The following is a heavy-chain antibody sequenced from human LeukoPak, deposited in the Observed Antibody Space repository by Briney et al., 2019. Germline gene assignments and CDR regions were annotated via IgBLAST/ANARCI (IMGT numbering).Heavy chain of an antibody. J-gene: IGHJ4*02. V-gene: IGHV4-34*01. CDR3: ARGRKSGSRFDY. CDR1: GGSFSGYY. CDR2: INHSGST. D-gene: IGHD3-22*01. Sequence: SETLSLTCAVYGGSFSGYYWSWIRQPPGKGLEWIGEINHSGSTNYNPSLKSRVTLSVDTSKNQFSLKLSSVTAADTAVYYCARGRKSGSRFDYWGQGTLVTVSS.